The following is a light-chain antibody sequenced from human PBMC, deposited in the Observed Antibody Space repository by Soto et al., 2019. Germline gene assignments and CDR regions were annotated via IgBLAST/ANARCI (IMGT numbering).Light chain of an antibody. J-gene: IGLJ2*01. CDR1: SSDVGGYDY. Sequence: QSALTQPASVSGSPGQSITISCTGTSSDVGGYDYVSWYQQHPGKAPKLIIYEVSNRPSGVSDRFSGSKSGNTASLTISGLQADDEADYHCSSYISGSTLVFGGGTQLTVL. V-gene: IGLV2-14*01. CDR2: EVS. CDR3: SSYISGSTLV.